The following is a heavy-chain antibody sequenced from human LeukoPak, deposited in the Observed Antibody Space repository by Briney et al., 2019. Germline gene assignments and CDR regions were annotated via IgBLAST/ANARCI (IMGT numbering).Heavy chain of an antibody. V-gene: IGHV3-23*01. CDR3: AKTHSSGLLYYYYGMDV. D-gene: IGHD6-19*01. CDR2: ISGSGGNT. Sequence: PGGSLRLSCAASGFTFSSYAMSWVRQAPGKGLEWVSAISGSGGNTYYADSVKGRFTISRDNSKNTLYLQMNSLRAEDTAVYYCAKTHSSGLLYYYYGMDVWGQGTTVTVSS. J-gene: IGHJ6*02. CDR1: GFTFSSYA.